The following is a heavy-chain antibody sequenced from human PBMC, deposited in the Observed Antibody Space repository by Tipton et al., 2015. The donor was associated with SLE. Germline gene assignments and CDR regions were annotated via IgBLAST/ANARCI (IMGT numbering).Heavy chain of an antibody. V-gene: IGHV3-74*01. CDR3: ARGGYHWAYYYGMDV. Sequence: SLRLSCTASGFNFNHYWMHWVRQVPGKGLLWVSRINGEGSSSHYADSGKGRFTISRDNAENTLFLQMNSLRVEDTAVYFCARGGYHWAYYYGMDVWGQGTAVTVSS. J-gene: IGHJ6*02. D-gene: IGHD1-20*01. CDR1: GFNFNHYW. CDR2: INGEGSSS.